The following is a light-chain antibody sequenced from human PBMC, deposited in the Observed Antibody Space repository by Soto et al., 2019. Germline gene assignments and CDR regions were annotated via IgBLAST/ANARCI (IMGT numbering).Light chain of an antibody. V-gene: IGLV2-8*01. CDR3: SAWDNSLNGNV. J-gene: IGLJ1*01. CDR1: SSDVGGYNY. Sequence: QSALTQPPSASGSPGQSVAISCTGTSSDVGGYNYVSWYQQHPGKAPKLMIYEVNKRPSGVPDRYSGSKSGNTASLTVSGLQAEDEADYYCSAWDNSLNGNVFGPGTKLTVL. CDR2: EVN.